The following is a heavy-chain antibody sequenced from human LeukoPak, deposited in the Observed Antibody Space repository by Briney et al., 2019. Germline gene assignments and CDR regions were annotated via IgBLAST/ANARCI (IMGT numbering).Heavy chain of an antibody. CDR1: ECTFSVHY. J-gene: IGHJ4*02. Sequence: GGSLRLSCEVSECTFSVHYMSWLREAPGKMLDRVSYISGGSTYTNYADSVEGRFTISRNNAKNSLYLQMNSLRAEDTAVYYCARGDYGGDYFDYWGQGTLVTVSS. D-gene: IGHD4-23*01. CDR3: ARGDYGGDYFDY. V-gene: IGHV3-11*05. CDR2: ISGGSTYT.